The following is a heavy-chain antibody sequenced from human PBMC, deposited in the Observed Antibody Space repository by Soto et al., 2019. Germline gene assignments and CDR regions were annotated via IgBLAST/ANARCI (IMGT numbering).Heavy chain of an antibody. CDR3: AKGNGAAGGRGAYFHS. J-gene: IGHJ4*02. D-gene: IGHD6-13*01. V-gene: IGHV3-23*01. Sequence: QLLESGGGLVQPGGSLRLSCATSGFTFRSYAMSWVRQAPGKGLEWVSTITSSGGNTFYAGSVKGRFTISRDNSKSTLSLQISSLKAEDTAIYYCAKGNGAAGGRGAYFHSWGQGPLVTVSS. CDR2: ITSSGGNT. CDR1: GFTFRSYA.